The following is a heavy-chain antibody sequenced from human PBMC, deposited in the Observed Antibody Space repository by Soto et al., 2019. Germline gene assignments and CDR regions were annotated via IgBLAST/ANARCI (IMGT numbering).Heavy chain of an antibody. CDR2: ITPGNGXT. CDR3: AAYYDDSSGHLDY. Sequence: GXSVKVSCKAYGSTFTTYTSHWVRQAPEQRLEWMAWITPGNGXTNYSQQFEGRXXITRDKSXXPAPMELSSLRSEDTAVYYCAAYYDDSSGHLDYWGQGTPVT. D-gene: IGHD3-22*01. J-gene: IGHJ4*02. CDR1: GSTFTTYT. V-gene: IGHV1-3*01.